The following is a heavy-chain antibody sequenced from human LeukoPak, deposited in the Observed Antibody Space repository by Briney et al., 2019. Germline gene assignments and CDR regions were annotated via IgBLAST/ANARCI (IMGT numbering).Heavy chain of an antibody. Sequence: PGVSLRLSCAASGFSFSGYWMSWVRQAPGKGLEWVATIREHGGEKFYVDSVKGRFTISRDNAKNSLYLQMTSLRAEDTAMYYCARGGDTVTAPWGQGTLVTVSS. CDR2: IREHGGEK. J-gene: IGHJ5*02. CDR1: GFSFSGYW. CDR3: ARGGDTVTAP. D-gene: IGHD4-17*01. V-gene: IGHV3-7*01.